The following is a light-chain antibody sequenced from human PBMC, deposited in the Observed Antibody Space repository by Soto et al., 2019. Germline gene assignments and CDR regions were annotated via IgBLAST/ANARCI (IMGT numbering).Light chain of an antibody. CDR2: AAS. V-gene: IGKV1-39*01. CDR3: KQSYSTPVT. CDR1: QSISSS. Sequence: DIQMTQSPSSLSASVGDRVTITCRASQSISSSLNWYQQKPGKAPKLLIYAASSLQSGVPSRFSGSGSGTDFTLTISSLQPEDFATYYCKQSYSTPVTFGGGTKVEIK. J-gene: IGKJ4*01.